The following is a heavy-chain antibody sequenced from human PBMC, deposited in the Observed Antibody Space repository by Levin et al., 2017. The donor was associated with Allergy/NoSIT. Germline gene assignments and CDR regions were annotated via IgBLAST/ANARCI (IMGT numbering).Heavy chain of an antibody. CDR2: IRTKAYNYAT. CDR3: LKVGRNYQPDY. CDR1: GFTFSDHY. Sequence: GGSLRLSCAVSGFTFSDHYMDWVRQAPGKGLEWVGRIRTKAYNYATEYVASVKGRFTISRDDSKNSLYLQLNSLKIEDTAVYYCLKVGRNYQPDYWGRGTLVTVSS. V-gene: IGHV3-72*01. D-gene: IGHD1-1*01. J-gene: IGHJ4*02.